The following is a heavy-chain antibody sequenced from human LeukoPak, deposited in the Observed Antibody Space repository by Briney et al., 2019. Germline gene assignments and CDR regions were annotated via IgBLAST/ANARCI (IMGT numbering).Heavy chain of an antibody. V-gene: IGHV3-21*01. Sequence: GGSLRLSCAASGFTFSSYSMNWVRQAPGKGLGWVSSISSSSGYIQYAVSVKGRFTISRDNAKNSLYLQMNSLRAEDTAVYYCARGPPDSSTRWGQGTLVTVSS. CDR2: ISSSSGYI. CDR1: GFTFSSYS. D-gene: IGHD6-13*01. CDR3: ARGPPDSSTR. J-gene: IGHJ4*02.